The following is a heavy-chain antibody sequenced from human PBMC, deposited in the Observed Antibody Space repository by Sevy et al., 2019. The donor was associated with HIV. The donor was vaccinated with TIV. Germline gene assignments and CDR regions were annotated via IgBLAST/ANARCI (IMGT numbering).Heavy chain of an antibody. Sequence: GGSLRLSCAASGFTLSGYSISWVRQAPGKGLEWVSSVTPGTDIYYGDLVRGGFTASRHNAKNSVYLQKNSLGDGDTAVYYCARDFLTGDRREAFDIWGQGTKVTVSS. V-gene: IGHV3-21*06. D-gene: IGHD7-27*01. CDR2: VTPGTDI. J-gene: IGHJ3*02. CDR3: ARDFLTGDRREAFDI. CDR1: GFTLSGYS.